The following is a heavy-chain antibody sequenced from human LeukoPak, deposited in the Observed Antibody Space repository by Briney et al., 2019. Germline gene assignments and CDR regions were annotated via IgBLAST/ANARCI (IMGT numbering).Heavy chain of an antibody. CDR1: GGTFSSYA. CDR3: SGGSKLGYYYYYYMDV. Sequence: SVKVSCKASGGTFSSYAISWVRQAPGQGLEWLGGIIPIFGTANYSQKFQGRVTITTDESTSTAYMELSSLRSEDTAVYYCSGGSKLGYYYYYYMDVWGKGTTVTVSS. J-gene: IGHJ6*03. D-gene: IGHD2-15*01. CDR2: IIPIFGTA. V-gene: IGHV1-69*05.